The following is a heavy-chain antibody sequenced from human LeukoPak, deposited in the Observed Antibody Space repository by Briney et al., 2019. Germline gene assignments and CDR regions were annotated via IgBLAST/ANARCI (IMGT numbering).Heavy chain of an antibody. CDR3: AKDRTVGASYWYFDL. J-gene: IGHJ2*01. CDR1: GVTLSNYA. V-gene: IGHV3-23*01. Sequence: GGSPRLSCVASGVTLSNYAMSWARQAPGKGLEWVSGISSSGSGGNTYYADSVKGRFTISRDSSRSTLFLHMNTLRAEDTAIYYCAKDRTVGASYWYFDLWGRGTLVTVSS. D-gene: IGHD1-26*01. CDR2: ISSSGSGGNT.